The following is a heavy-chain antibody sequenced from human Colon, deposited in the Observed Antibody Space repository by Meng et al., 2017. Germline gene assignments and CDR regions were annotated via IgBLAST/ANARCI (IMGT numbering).Heavy chain of an antibody. CDR2: IYRSGST. J-gene: IGHJ4*02. Sequence: QGQLQGSGPGLGKPQGTLSLTRLVSGGSLISSNWWTWVRQAPGKGLEWIGEIYRSGSTNYNPSLKSRVTISIDTSKNEFSLKLTSVTAADTALYYCARRVQYSSGYYYFDFWGQGTLVTVSS. CDR3: ARRVQYSSGYYYFDF. CDR1: GGSLISSNW. D-gene: IGHD3-22*01. V-gene: IGHV4-4*03.